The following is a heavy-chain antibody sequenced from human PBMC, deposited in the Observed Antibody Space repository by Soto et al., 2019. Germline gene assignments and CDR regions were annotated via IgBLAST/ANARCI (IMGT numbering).Heavy chain of an antibody. CDR3: ARDAHF. V-gene: IGHV1-2*02. Sequence: ASVKVSCKASGYTFTGYYLHWVRQAPGQGLEWMGWINPNRGDTSYAQKFQGRVAMTRNMSTSTVYLELSSLKSDDTAVFSCARDAHFWGQGSLVTVSS. CDR1: GYTFTGYY. D-gene: IGHD3-3*02. CDR2: INPNRGDT. J-gene: IGHJ4*02.